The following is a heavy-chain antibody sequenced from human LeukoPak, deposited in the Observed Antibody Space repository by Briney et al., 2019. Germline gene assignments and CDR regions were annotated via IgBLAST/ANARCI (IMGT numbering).Heavy chain of an antibody. CDR1: GYTFTSYG. CDR3: ARDHEPMKYYGTSDY. CDR2: ISAYNGNT. J-gene: IGHJ4*02. Sequence: ASVKVSCKASGYTFTSYGISWVRQAPGQGLEWMGWISAYNGNTNYAQKLQGRVTMTTDTSTSTAYMELRSLRPDDTAVYYCARDHEPMKYYGTSDYWGQGTLVTVSS. V-gene: IGHV1-18*01. D-gene: IGHD4/OR15-4a*01.